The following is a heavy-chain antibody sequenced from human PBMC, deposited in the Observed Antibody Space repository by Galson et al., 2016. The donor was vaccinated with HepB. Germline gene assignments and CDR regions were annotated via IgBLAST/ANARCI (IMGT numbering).Heavy chain of an antibody. CDR2: IYYGGRP. Sequence: LSLTCTISGDSFKNAGHYWTWVRQHPGKGLEWIGYIYYGGRPFYNPSLKGRVSISGDTSRNQFSLSLSSVTAADTAVYYGAGDDRVGLEPDGLDVWGQGTTVIVSS. J-gene: IGHJ6*02. CDR3: AGDDRVGLEPDGLDV. D-gene: IGHD1-1*01. CDR1: GDSFKNAGHY. V-gene: IGHV4-31*03.